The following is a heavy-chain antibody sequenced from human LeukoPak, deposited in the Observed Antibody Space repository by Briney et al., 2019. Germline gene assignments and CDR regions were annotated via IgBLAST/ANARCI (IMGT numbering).Heavy chain of an antibody. J-gene: IGHJ4*02. CDR3: ARVGAIPGDY. CDR1: GFTVSSNY. V-gene: IGHV3-53*01. D-gene: IGHD2-2*02. CDR2: IYSGGST. Sequence: PGGSLRLSWAASGFTVSSNYMSWVRQAPVKGLEWVSVIYSGGSTYYADSVKGRFTISRDNSKNTLYLQMNSLRAEDTAVYYCARVGAIPGDYWGQGTLVTVSS.